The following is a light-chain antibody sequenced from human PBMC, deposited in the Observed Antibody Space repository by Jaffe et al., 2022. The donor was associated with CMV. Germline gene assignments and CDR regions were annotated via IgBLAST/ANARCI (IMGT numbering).Light chain of an antibody. CDR2: LGS. CDR3: VQLLEAPWT. CDR1: QSLLHSNGYNY. V-gene: IGKV2-28*01. J-gene: IGKJ1*01. Sequence: DIVMTQSPLSLSVTPGEPASISCRSSQSLLHSNGYNYLDWYMQKPGQSPQLLISLGSTRASGVSDRFSGSESGTDFTLKISRVEAEDVGVYFCVQLLEAPWTFGQGTKVEIK.